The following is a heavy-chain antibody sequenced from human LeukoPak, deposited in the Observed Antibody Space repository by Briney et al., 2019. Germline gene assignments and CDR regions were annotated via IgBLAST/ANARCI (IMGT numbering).Heavy chain of an antibody. D-gene: IGHD2-2*01. V-gene: IGHV1-2*02. J-gene: IGHJ5*02. CDR2: INPNSGGT. CDR1: GYTFTGYY. CDR3: ARSRYCSSTSCYSPWFDP. Sequence: GASVKVSCKASGYTFTGYYMHWVRQAPGQGLEWMGWINPNSGGTNYAQKFQGRVTMTRYTSISTAYMELSRLRSDDTAVYYCARSRYCSSTSCYSPWFDPWGQGTLVTVSS.